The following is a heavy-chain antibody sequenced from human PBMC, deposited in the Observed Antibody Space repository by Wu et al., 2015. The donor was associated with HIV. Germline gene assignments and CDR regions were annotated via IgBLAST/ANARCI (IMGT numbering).Heavy chain of an antibody. CDR2: ISPNSGGT. CDR1: QYRFITYG. V-gene: IGHV1-2*02. D-gene: IGHD3-22*01. Sequence: IQSGGEVKKPGASVKVSCKASQYRFITYGVTWVRQVPGHGFEWMGWISPNSGGTNFAQNFQGRVSMTRDTSMSTAYLELRGLRPDDTAVYFCARDAPYYYEASGYPDYVGQGTLVTVSS. J-gene: IGHJ4*02. CDR3: ARDAPYYYEASGYPDY.